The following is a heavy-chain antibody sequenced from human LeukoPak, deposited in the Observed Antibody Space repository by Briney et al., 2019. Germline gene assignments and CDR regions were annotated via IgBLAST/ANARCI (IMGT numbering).Heavy chain of an antibody. J-gene: IGHJ4*02. CDR3: AKGRSSSWYQDY. CDR1: GFTFSNYA. CDR2: ISYDGSSK. V-gene: IGHV3-30-3*01. Sequence: GGSLRLSCAASGFTFSNYAILWVRQAPGKGLEWVAVISYDGSSKNFADSVEGRFTISRDNSKNTLYLQMNSLRAEDTAVYYCAKGRSSSWYQDYWGQGTLVTVSS. D-gene: IGHD6-13*01.